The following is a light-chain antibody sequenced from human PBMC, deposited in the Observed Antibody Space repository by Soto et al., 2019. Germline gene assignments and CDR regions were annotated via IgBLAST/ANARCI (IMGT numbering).Light chain of an antibody. CDR3: CSYAGSSNV. CDR2: EVN. V-gene: IGLV2-8*01. CDR1: SSDVGGYNY. J-gene: IGLJ1*01. Sequence: QSALTQPPSASGSPGQSVAISCTGTSSDVGGYNYVSWYHQHPGKAPKLIIYEVNKRPSGVPDCFSGSKSANTASLTVSGIQAEDEADYYCCSYAGSSNVFGTGTKLTVL.